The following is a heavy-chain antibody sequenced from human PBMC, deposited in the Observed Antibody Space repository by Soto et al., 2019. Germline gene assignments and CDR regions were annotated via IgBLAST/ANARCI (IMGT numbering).Heavy chain of an antibody. D-gene: IGHD2-2*01. Sequence: QVQLVQSGAEVKKPGSSVKVSCKASGGTFGSYTLNWVRQAPGQGLEWLGGIMPFIDTSTYAQMLQGRVTITADKSTSTVYMELSSLNSDGTAVYYCARGGYASSYRFDYWGQGTLVTVSS. CDR3: ARGGYASSYRFDY. J-gene: IGHJ4*02. V-gene: IGHV1-69*06. CDR2: IMPFIDTS. CDR1: GGTFGSYT.